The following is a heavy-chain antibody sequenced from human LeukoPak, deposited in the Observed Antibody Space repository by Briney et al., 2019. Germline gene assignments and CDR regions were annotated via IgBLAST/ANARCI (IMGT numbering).Heavy chain of an antibody. CDR2: IYYSGST. Sequence: SETLSLTCTVSGGSISSGGYYWSWIRQHPGKGLEWIGYIYYSGSTYYNPSLKSRVTISVDTSKNQFSLKLSSVTAADTAVYYCARVRGYCSGGSCYYYYYGMDVRGQGTTVTVSS. D-gene: IGHD2-15*01. CDR3: ARVRGYCSGGSCYYYYYGMDV. V-gene: IGHV4-31*03. J-gene: IGHJ6*02. CDR1: GGSISSGGYY.